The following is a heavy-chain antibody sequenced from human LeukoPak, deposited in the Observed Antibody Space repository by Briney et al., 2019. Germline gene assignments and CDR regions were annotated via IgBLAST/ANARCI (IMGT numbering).Heavy chain of an antibody. Sequence: PGESLKISCEASGFNFNNYWVGWVRQMRGKGLEWMGIIYPGDYHTRYSPSFQGHVTISVDKSISTAYLQWRSLRASDTAMYFCAGRSFDTVDAFDVWGQGTIVTVSA. D-gene: IGHD2-2*02. CDR1: GFNFNNYW. J-gene: IGHJ3*01. V-gene: IGHV5-51*01. CDR2: IYPGDYHT. CDR3: AGRSFDTVDAFDV.